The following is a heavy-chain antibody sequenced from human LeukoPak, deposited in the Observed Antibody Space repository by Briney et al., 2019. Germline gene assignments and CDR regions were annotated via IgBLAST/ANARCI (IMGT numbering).Heavy chain of an antibody. Sequence: ASVKVSCKASGYTFTGYYMHWVRQAPGQGLEWMGWINPNSGGTNYAQKFQGRVTMTRDTSISTAYMELSRLRSDDTAVYYCARGGKVVAATPRKGLNGSWFDPWGQGTLVTVSS. CDR3: ARGGKVVAATPRKGLNGSWFDP. CDR1: GYTFTGYY. CDR2: INPNSGGT. V-gene: IGHV1-2*02. D-gene: IGHD2-15*01. J-gene: IGHJ5*02.